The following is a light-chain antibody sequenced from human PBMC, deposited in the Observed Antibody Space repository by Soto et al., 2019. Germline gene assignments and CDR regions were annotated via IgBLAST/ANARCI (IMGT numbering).Light chain of an antibody. CDR2: AAS. CDR3: QQYYSYLSWT. V-gene: IGKV1-8*01. CDR1: QGISSY. J-gene: IGKJ1*01. Sequence: AIRMTQSPSSLSASTGDRVTITCRASQGISSYLAWYQQKPGKAPKLLIYAASTLQSGVPSRFSGSGSGTDFTLTISCLQSEEFATYYCQQYYSYLSWTFGQGTKVDIK.